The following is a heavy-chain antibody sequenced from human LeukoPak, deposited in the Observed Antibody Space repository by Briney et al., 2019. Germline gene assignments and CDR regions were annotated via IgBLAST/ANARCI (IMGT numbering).Heavy chain of an antibody. Sequence: SETLSLTCTVSGYSISTGYYWDWIRQPPGKGLEWIGTFYHGGSTYYNPSLKSRVTISVDTSKNQFSLKLSSVTAADTAVYYCARVKAAGSVDYWGQGTLVTVSS. D-gene: IGHD1-14*01. J-gene: IGHJ4*02. V-gene: IGHV4-38-2*02. CDR2: FYHGGST. CDR3: ARVKAAGSVDY. CDR1: GYSISTGYY.